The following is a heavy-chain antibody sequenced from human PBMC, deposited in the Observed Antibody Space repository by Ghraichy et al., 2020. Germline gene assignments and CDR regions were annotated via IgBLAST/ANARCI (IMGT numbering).Heavy chain of an antibody. D-gene: IGHD3-16*01. J-gene: IGHJ6*02. CDR2: IYSSGST. Sequence: SETLSLTCSVSGGSISNYYWTWIRQPAGKGLEWIGRIYSSGSTNYNPSLKSRVTMSVEKSKNQFSLKLSFVTAADTAVYYCAGGDGTNSGGDYYNGLDVWGQGSSVTVSS. CDR1: GGSISNYY. V-gene: IGHV4-4*07. CDR3: AGGDGTNSGGDYYNGLDV.